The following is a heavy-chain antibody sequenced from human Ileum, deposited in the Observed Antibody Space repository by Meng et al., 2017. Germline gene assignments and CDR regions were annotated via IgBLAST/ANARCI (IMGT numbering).Heavy chain of an antibody. CDR3: ARHIGVPGTRGFDY. Sequence: VQLQAPGPGLVQPSETLSLTCSVSGAPISSGNWWSWVRQSPGKGLEWIGEMYHSGTTNYNPSLKSRVTISLDTSKNQLSLKLTSVTAADTAVYYCARHIGVPGTRGFDYWGQGTLVTVSS. CDR1: GAPISSGNW. CDR2: MYHSGTT. V-gene: IGHV4-4*02. J-gene: IGHJ4*02. D-gene: IGHD6-19*01.